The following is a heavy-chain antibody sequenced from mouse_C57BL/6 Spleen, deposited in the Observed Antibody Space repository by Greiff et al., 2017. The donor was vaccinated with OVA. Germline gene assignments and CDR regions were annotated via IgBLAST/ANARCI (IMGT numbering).Heavy chain of an antibody. Sequence: VQLVESGAELVKPGASVKISCKASGYAFSSYWMNWVKQRPGKGLEWIGQIYPGDGDTNYNGKFKGKATLTADKSSSTAYMQLSSLTSEDSAVYFCARKSSYEAMDYWGQGTSVTVSS. CDR2: IYPGDGDT. D-gene: IGHD1-1*01. J-gene: IGHJ4*01. CDR3: ARKSSYEAMDY. V-gene: IGHV1-80*01. CDR1: GYAFSSYW.